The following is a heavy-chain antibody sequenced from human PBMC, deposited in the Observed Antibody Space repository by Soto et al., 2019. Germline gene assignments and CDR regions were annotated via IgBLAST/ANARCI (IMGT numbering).Heavy chain of an antibody. V-gene: IGHV3-23*01. D-gene: IGHD5-12*01. CDR3: ARDVGGFKAMFDY. Sequence: PGGSLRLSCAASGFIFSDYGMGWVRQTPGKGLEWVSTISGDGYNTHYADSVAGRFTISRDNSKNTLYLQMNSLRAEDTARYYCARDVGGFKAMFDYWGQGTQVTVYS. CDR1: GFIFSDYG. J-gene: IGHJ4*02. CDR2: ISGDGYNT.